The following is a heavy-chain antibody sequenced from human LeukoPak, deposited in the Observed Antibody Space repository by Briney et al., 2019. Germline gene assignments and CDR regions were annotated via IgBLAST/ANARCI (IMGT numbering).Heavy chain of an antibody. V-gene: IGHV4-59*01. Sequence: SETLSLTCTVSGGSISSYYWSWIRQPPGKGLEWIGYIYYSGSTNYNPSLKSRVTISVDTSKNQFSLKLSSVTAADTAVYYCAVKHYYGSGSYSDAFDIWGQGTMVTVSS. CDR2: IYYSGST. CDR1: GGSISSYY. J-gene: IGHJ3*02. D-gene: IGHD3-10*01. CDR3: AVKHYYGSGSYSDAFDI.